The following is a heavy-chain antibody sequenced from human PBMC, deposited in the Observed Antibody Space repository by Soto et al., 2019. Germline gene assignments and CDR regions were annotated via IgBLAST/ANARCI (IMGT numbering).Heavy chain of an antibody. CDR2: IYYSGST. Sequence: SETLSLTCTVSGGSISSYYWSWIRQPPGKGLEWIGYIYYSGSTNYNPSLKSRVTISVDTSKNQFSLKLSSVTAADTAVYYCAREAGSGSYYPQYGMDVWGQGTTVTVSS. CDR3: AREAGSGSYYPQYGMDV. V-gene: IGHV4-59*01. J-gene: IGHJ6*02. D-gene: IGHD1-26*01. CDR1: GGSISSYY.